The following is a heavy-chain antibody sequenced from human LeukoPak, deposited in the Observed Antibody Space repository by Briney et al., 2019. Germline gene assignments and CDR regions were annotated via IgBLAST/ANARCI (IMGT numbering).Heavy chain of an antibody. D-gene: IGHD3-10*02. CDR2: IYYSGNT. Sequence: SETLSLTCTVSGGSISPYCWSWIRQPPGKGLEWLGYIYYSGNTDYNPSLKSRVAISVDTSKNQFSLKLSSVTAADTAVYYCARSTGSTMFIDYWGQGTLVTVSS. J-gene: IGHJ4*02. CDR1: GGSISPYC. V-gene: IGHV4-59*01. CDR3: ARSTGSTMFIDY.